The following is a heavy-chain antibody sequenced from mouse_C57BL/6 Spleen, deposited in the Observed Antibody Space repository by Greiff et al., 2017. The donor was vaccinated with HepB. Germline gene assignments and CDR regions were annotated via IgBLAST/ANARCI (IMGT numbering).Heavy chain of an antibody. Sequence: VQLQQPGAELVRPGSSVKLSCKASGYTFTSYWMHRVKQRPIQGLEWIGNIDPSDSETHYNQKFKDKATLTVDKSSSTAYMQLSSLTSEDSAVYYCARPNYGSSYDYFDYWGQGTTLTVSS. CDR1: GYTFTSYW. CDR3: ARPNYGSSYDYFDY. J-gene: IGHJ2*01. D-gene: IGHD1-1*01. CDR2: IDPSDSET. V-gene: IGHV1-52*01.